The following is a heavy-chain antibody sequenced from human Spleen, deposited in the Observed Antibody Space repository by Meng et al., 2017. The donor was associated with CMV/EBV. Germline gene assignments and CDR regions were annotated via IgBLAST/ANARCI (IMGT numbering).Heavy chain of an antibody. CDR2: INQDGSEK. CDR3: ARDPRITGTTFYGMDV. D-gene: IGHD1-7*01. J-gene: IGHJ6*02. V-gene: IGHV3-7*03. Sequence: GESLKISCAASGFTFSDYYMSWIRQAPGKGLEWVANINQDGSEKYYVDSVKGRFTISRDNAKNSLYLQMNRLRAEDTAVYYCARDPRITGTTFYGMDVWGQGTTVTVSS. CDR1: GFTFSDYY.